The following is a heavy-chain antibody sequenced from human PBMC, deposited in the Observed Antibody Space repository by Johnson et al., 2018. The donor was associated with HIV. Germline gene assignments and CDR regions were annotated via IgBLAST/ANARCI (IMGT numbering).Heavy chain of an antibody. CDR2: ISGSGFDT. V-gene: IGHV3-11*01. CDR1: GFTFTNAW. Sequence: QEKLVESGGGLVQPGGSLRLSCAASGFTFTNAWMSWIRQAPGKGLEWLSYISGSGFDTYYAASVKGRFTISRDNAKNSLFLQMNSLRAEDTAVYYCAKDRTSAQSAFDIWGQGTMVTVSS. D-gene: IGHD1-1*01. J-gene: IGHJ3*02. CDR3: AKDRTSAQSAFDI.